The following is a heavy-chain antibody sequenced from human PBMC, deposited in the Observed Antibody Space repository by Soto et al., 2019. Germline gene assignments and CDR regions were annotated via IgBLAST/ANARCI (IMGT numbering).Heavy chain of an antibody. Sequence: QLQLQESGSGLVKPSQTLSLTCAVSGGSISSGGYSWSWLRQPPGKGLEWIGYIYHSGSTYYIPSLKSRVAISVDRSKNQFPLKLSSVTAADTAVYYCAAGGGLPRYCWGQGNLVTLSS. D-gene: IGHD1-26*01. CDR1: GGSISSGGYS. V-gene: IGHV4-30-2*01. CDR2: IYHSGST. CDR3: AAGGGLPRYC. J-gene: IGHJ4*02.